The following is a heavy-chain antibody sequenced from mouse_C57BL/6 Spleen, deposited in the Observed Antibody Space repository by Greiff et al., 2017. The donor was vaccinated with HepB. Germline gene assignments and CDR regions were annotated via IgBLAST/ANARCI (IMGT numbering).Heavy chain of an antibody. CDR1: GFTFTDYY. J-gene: IGHJ1*03. D-gene: IGHD1-1*01. Sequence: EVQLQQSGPVLVKPGPSVKISCKASGFTFTDYYMHWVKQSHGKSLEWIGLVYPYNGGTSYNQKFKGKATLTVDTSSSTAYMELNSLTSEDSAVYYCARFPITTVVATDWYFDVWGTGTTVTVSS. CDR2: VYPYNGGT. V-gene: IGHV1-36*01. CDR3: ARFPITTVVATDWYFDV.